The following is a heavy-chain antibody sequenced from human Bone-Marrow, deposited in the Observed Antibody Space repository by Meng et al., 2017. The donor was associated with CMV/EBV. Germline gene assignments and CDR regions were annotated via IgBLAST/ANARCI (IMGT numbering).Heavy chain of an antibody. CDR3: ARNLGHYDFWSGPIEGGMDV. Sequence: SETLSLTCTVSGGSVSSGSYYWSWIRQPPGKGLEWIGYIYYSGSTYYNPSLKSRVTISVDTSKNQFSLKLSSVTAADTAVYYCARNLGHYDFWSGPIEGGMDVWGQGTTVTVSS. CDR2: IYYSGST. J-gene: IGHJ6*02. V-gene: IGHV4-61*01. CDR1: GGSVSSGSYY. D-gene: IGHD3-3*01.